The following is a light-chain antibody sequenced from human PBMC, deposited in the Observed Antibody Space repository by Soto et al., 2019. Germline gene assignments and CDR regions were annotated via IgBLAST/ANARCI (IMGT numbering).Light chain of an antibody. Sequence: QSVLTQPASVSGSPGQSITIPCTGTSSDVGGYNYVSWYQQHPGKAPKLMIYEVSNRPSGVSNSFSGSKSGNTASLTISGLQAEDEAAYYCSSYTSSSTVVFGGGTKLTVL. CDR2: EVS. CDR3: SSYTSSSTVV. CDR1: SSDVGGYNY. J-gene: IGLJ2*01. V-gene: IGLV2-14*01.